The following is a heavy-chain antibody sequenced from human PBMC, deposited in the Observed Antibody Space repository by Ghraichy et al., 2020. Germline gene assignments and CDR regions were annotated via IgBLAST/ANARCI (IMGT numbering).Heavy chain of an antibody. Sequence: SETLSLTCTVSGGSISSSSYYWGWIRQPPGKGLEWIGSIYYSGSTYYNPSLKSRVTISVDTSKNQFSLKLSSVTAADTAVYYCARLDSSSGGSCYYFDYWGQGTLVTVSS. CDR3: ARLDSSSGGSCYYFDY. V-gene: IGHV4-39*01. D-gene: IGHD2-15*01. CDR1: GGSISSSSYY. J-gene: IGHJ4*02. CDR2: IYYSGST.